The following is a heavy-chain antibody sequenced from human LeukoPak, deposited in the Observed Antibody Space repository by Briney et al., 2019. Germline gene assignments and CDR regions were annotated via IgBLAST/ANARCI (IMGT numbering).Heavy chain of an antibody. J-gene: IGHJ4*02. Sequence: SETLSLTCTVSSASITSSPYFWGWIRQSPGKGLEWIGSISYSGTTYYNPSLKSRVTISVDTSKNQFSLKLNSVTAADTAVFYCAANSADYDTLGSSYKVWGQGTLVTVSS. CDR2: ISYSGTT. D-gene: IGHD3-10*01. CDR3: AANSADYDTLGSSYKV. CDR1: SASITSSPYF. V-gene: IGHV4-39*01.